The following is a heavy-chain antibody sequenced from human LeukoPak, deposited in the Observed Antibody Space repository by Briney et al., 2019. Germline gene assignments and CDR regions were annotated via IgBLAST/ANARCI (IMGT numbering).Heavy chain of an antibody. V-gene: IGHV3-11*01. D-gene: IGHD4-17*01. CDR3: AKGQRFYGEYYFDY. Sequence: GGSLRLSCAASGFTFSDCYMSWMRQAPGKGLEWVSYISNSGITIHYADSVRGRFTISRDNAKNSLYLQMNSLRAEDTAVYYCAKGQRFYGEYYFDYWGQGTLVTVSS. CDR2: ISNSGITI. CDR1: GFTFSDCY. J-gene: IGHJ4*02.